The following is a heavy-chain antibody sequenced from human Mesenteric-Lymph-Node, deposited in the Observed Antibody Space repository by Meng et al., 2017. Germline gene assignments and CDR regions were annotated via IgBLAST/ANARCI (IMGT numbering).Heavy chain of an antibody. J-gene: IGHJ4*02. Sequence: QVQLVESGGGVVKPGRYLRRPCLASGFTFASYAMHGVRQAPGKGLEWVAVILYDGSNKFYADSVKGRFTISRDNSRNTLYLQMNSLRPEDTAVYYCFWLGESHNWGQGALVTVSS. CDR2: ILYDGSNK. D-gene: IGHD3-10*01. V-gene: IGHV3-30*03. CDR3: FWLGESHN. CDR1: GFTFASYA.